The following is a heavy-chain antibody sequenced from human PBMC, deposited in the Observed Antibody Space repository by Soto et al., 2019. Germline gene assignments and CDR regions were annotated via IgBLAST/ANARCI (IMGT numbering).Heavy chain of an antibody. CDR1: GGTFSSYA. D-gene: IGHD3-22*01. J-gene: IGHJ1*01. CDR2: IIPIFGTA. V-gene: IGHV1-69*06. Sequence: SVKVSCKASGGTFSSYAISWVRQAPGQGLEWMGGIIPIFGTANYAQKFQGRVTITADKSTSTAYMELSSLRSEDTAVYYRARVYDSSGYSYFQHWGQGTLVTVSS. CDR3: ARVYDSSGYSYFQH.